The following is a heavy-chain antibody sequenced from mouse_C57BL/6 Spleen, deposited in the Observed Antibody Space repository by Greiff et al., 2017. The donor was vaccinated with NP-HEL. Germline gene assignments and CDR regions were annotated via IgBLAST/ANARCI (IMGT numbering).Heavy chain of an antibody. CDR1: GYSITSGYY. CDR2: ISYDGSN. Sequence: EVKVEESGPGLVKPSQSLSLTCSVTGYSITSGYYWNWIRQFPGNKLEWMGYISYDGSNNYNPSLKNRISITRDTSKNQFFLKLNSVTTEDTATYYCAREPAAYYSNYVGAMDYWGQGTSVTVSS. V-gene: IGHV3-6*01. CDR3: AREPAAYYSNYVGAMDY. D-gene: IGHD2-5*01. J-gene: IGHJ4*01.